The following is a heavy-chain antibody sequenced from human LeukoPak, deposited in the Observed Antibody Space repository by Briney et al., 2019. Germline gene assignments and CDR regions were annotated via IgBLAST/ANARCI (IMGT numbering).Heavy chain of an antibody. V-gene: IGHV3-21*01. J-gene: IGHJ4*02. CDR3: ASMVRGVIPRDY. Sequence: WGSLRLSCAASGFTFSSYSMNWVRQAPGERLEWVSSISSSSRYIYYADSVKGRFTISRDNAKNSLYLQMNSLRAEDTAVYYCASMVRGVIPRDYWGQGTLVTVSS. CDR2: ISSSSRYI. D-gene: IGHD3-10*01. CDR1: GFTFSSYS.